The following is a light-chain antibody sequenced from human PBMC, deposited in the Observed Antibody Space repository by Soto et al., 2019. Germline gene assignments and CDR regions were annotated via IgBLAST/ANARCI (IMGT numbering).Light chain of an antibody. CDR1: QSISSW. Sequence: DIQMTQSPSTLSASVGDRVTITGRASQSISSWLAWYQQKPGKAPKLLIYDASSLESGVPSRFSGSGSETEFTLTISSLQPVDFATYYCQQYNSYSPTFGQGTKVEIK. J-gene: IGKJ1*01. CDR3: QQYNSYSPT. CDR2: DAS. V-gene: IGKV1-5*01.